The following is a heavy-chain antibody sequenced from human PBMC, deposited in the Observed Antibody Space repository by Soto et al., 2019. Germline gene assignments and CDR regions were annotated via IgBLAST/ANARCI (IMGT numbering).Heavy chain of an antibody. CDR3: ARASGSRAFDN. CDR2: IYSGGNT. D-gene: IGHD1-26*01. Sequence: EVQLVESGGSLIQPGGSLRLSCAASGFTVSTNYVSWVRQAPGKGLEWVSVIYSGGNTYYADSVKGRFTISRDSSKNTVDLQMNRLRAEDTAVYFCARASGSRAFDNWGQGTLVTVSS. J-gene: IGHJ4*02. CDR1: GFTVSTNY. V-gene: IGHV3-53*01.